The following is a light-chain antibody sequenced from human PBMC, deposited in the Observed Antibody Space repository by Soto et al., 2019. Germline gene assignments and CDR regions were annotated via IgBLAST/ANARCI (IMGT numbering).Light chain of an antibody. CDR3: QLYGSAHRS. J-gene: IGKJ2*01. CDR1: QSVSCSY. Sequence: EIVLTQSPGTLSLSPGERATLSCRASQSVSCSYLAWYQQKPGQAPRLLFSGASSRATGIPDRFSGSGSGTDFTLTISRLEPECFAVYYCQLYGSAHRSFGQGTKLEIQ. CDR2: GAS. V-gene: IGKV3-20*01.